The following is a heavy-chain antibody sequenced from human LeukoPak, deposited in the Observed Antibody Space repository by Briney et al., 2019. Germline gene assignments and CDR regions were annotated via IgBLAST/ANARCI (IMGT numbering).Heavy chain of an antibody. CDR3: ARGYTVGFDR. CDR2: IYSGGDT. J-gene: IGHJ5*02. Sequence: PGGSLRLSCAASGFTVSSNYMSWVRQAPGKGLERVSVIYSGGDTYHADSVKGRFTVSRDSSKNTVYLQMNSLRVEDTAVYYCARGYTVGFDRWGQGTLVTVSS. D-gene: IGHD1-14*01. V-gene: IGHV3-53*01. CDR1: GFTVSSNY.